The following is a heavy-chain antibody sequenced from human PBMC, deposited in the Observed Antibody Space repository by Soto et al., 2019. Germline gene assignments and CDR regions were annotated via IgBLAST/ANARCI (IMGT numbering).Heavy chain of an antibody. V-gene: IGHV3-30*04. CDR1: GFSFSGYA. CDR3: ARSRSGAVADSFDF. J-gene: IGHJ4*02. D-gene: IGHD3-10*01. Sequence: VGSLRLSCAPSGFSFSGYAIHCVRQAPGKGLEWVAVISKDGSHKYYLESVKGRFTISRDHSENILSFQMNRLRDEDTAVYYCARSRSGAVADSFDFWGQGTLVTVSS. CDR2: ISKDGSHK.